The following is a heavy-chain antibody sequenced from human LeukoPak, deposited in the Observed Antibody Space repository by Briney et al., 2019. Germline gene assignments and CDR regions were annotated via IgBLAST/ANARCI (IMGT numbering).Heavy chain of an antibody. CDR3: ARGSGSYSGAADY. V-gene: IGHV4-34*01. Sequence: SETLSLTCSVHGSSFTSYYWSWIRQPPGKGLEWIGERNHRGSSYFNPSFESRVTISLDMSRKQFSLKLTSVTAADTAFYYCARGSGSYSGAADYWGQGTLVTVFS. CDR1: GSSFTSYY. CDR2: RNHRGSS. J-gene: IGHJ4*02. D-gene: IGHD6-19*01.